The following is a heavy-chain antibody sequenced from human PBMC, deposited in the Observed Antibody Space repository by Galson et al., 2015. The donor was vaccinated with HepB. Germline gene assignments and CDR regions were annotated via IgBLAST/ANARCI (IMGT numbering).Heavy chain of an antibody. D-gene: IGHD5-12*01. V-gene: IGHV6-1*01. Sequence: CAISGDSVSSNSAAWNWIRQSPSRGLEWLGRTYYRSKWYNDYAVSVKSRITINPDTSKNQFSLQLNSVTPEDTAVYYCARDNGYSGYGGFDYWGQGTLVTVSS. CDR1: GDSVSSNSAA. J-gene: IGHJ4*02. CDR2: TYYRSKWYN. CDR3: ARDNGYSGYGGFDY.